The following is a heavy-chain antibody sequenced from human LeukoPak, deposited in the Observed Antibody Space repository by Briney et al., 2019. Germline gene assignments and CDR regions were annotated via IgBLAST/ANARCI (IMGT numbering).Heavy chain of an antibody. CDR1: GGTFSSYA. CDR2: IIPIFGTA. D-gene: IGHD5-12*01. CDR3: ARGRVSPAVDIDY. V-gene: IGHV1-69*05. Sequence: ASVKVSCKASGGTFSSYAISWVRQAPGQGLEWMGGIIPIFGTANYAQKFQGRVTITTDESTSTAYMELSSLRSEDTAVYYCARGRVSPAVDIDYWGQGTLVTVSS. J-gene: IGHJ4*02.